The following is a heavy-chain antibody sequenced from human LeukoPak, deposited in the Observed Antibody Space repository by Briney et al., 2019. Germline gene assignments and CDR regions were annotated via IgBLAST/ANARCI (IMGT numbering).Heavy chain of an antibody. D-gene: IGHD2-21*02. CDR3: VRATYCGGDCYSGAFDI. V-gene: IGHV3-21*01. CDR2: ISSSSSYI. J-gene: IGHJ3*02. Sequence: GGSLRLSCAASGFTFSSSSMNWVRQAPGKGLEWVSSISSSSSYIYYADSVKGRFTISRDNAKYSLSLQMNSLRAEDTAVYYCVRATYCGGDCYSGAFDIWGQGTLVTVSS. CDR1: GFTFSSSS.